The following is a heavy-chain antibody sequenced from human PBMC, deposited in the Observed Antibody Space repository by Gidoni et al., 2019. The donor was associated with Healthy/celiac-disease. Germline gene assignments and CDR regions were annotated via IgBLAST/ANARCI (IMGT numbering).Heavy chain of an antibody. Sequence: QVQLQQWGAGLLKPSETLSLTCAVYGGSFSGYSWSWIRQPPGKGLEWIGEINHSGSTNYNPSLKSRVTISVDTSKNQFSLKLSSVTAADTAVYYCAREGDSSGWYDAFDIWGQGTMVTVSS. V-gene: IGHV4-34*01. D-gene: IGHD6-19*01. CDR1: GGSFSGYS. CDR2: INHSGST. CDR3: AREGDSSGWYDAFDI. J-gene: IGHJ3*02.